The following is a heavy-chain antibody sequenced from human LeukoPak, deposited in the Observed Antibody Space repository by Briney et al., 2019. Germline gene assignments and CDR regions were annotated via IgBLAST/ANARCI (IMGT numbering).Heavy chain of an antibody. D-gene: IGHD3-22*01. CDR3: ATYSSLNRREFQF. J-gene: IGHJ1*01. Sequence: GGSLRLSCAASGFTFSSYSMNWVRQAPGKGLEWVSYISSSSSTIYYADSVKGRFTISRDNARNSLYLQMNSLRAEDTAVYYCATYSSLNRREFQFWGQGTLLTVSS. CDR1: GFTFSSYS. V-gene: IGHV3-48*01. CDR2: ISSSSSTI.